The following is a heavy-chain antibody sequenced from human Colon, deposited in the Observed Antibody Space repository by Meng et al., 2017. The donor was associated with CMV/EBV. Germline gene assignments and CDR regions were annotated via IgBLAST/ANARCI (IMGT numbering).Heavy chain of an antibody. V-gene: IGHV3-73*01. CDR2: IRSKANSYAT. CDR3: ASLDKLTGDSLDY. Sequence: GESLKISCVASGFTFSGSAMHWVRQASGKGLEWVGRIRSKANSYATAYVASAKGRFTISRDDSKNTAYLQMNSLKTEDTAVYYCASLDKLTGDSLDYWGQGTLVTVSS. D-gene: IGHD7-27*01. CDR1: GFTFSGSA. J-gene: IGHJ4*02.